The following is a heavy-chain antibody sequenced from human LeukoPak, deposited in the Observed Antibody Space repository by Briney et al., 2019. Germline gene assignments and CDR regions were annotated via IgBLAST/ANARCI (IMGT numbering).Heavy chain of an antibody. V-gene: IGHV3-9*01. D-gene: IGHD3-16*01. J-gene: IGHJ4*02. Sequence: GGSLRLSCAASGFTFDDYAMHWVRQAPGKGLEWVSGISWNSGTIGYVDSVKGRFTISRDNSENTVYLQMSSLRVDDTATYYCANSYGYDWGQGTLVTVPS. CDR2: ISWNSGTI. CDR3: ANSYGYD. CDR1: GFTFDDYA.